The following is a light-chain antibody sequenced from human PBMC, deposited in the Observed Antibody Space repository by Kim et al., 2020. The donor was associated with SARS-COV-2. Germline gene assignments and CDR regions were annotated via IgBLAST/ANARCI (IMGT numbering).Light chain of an antibody. J-gene: IGLJ1*01. V-gene: IGLV2-14*01. CDR3: SSYTSTSTLV. CDR1: TSDFGGYNY. CDR2: EVS. Sequence: QSALTQPASVSGSPGQSITISCTGTTSDFGGYNYVSWYQQHPGKAPKFMIYEVSDRPPGVSNRFSGYKSGNTASLTISGLQAEDEADYYCSSYTSTSTLVFGTGTKVTVL.